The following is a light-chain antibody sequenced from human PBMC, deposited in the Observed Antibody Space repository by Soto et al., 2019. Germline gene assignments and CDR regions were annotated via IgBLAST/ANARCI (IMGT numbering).Light chain of an antibody. CDR2: KVS. CDR1: HGLVHRDGHNY. V-gene: IGKV2-30*02. J-gene: IGKJ1*01. Sequence: DVVLPRSPLSLPLALGKTASISCSSSHGLVHRDGHNYLPWFHLSPGQSQXRLTYKVSNWDSGVPDRSSGYGPGTDSTLKISSVEPEDVGTYYCMQGTHWPWTLGQGTKVDI. CDR3: MQGTHWPWT.